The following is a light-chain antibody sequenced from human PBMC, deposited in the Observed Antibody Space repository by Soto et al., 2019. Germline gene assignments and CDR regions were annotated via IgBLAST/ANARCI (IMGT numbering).Light chain of an antibody. CDR3: QQYGSSPRT. Sequence: EIVLTQSPGTLSLSPGERATLSCRASQSVTSSYLAWYQQKPGQAPRLLIYGASSRATGIPDRFSGGGSGTDFTLTISRLEPEDFEVYYCQQYGSSPRTFGQGTKVEIK. J-gene: IGKJ1*01. CDR1: QSVTSSY. V-gene: IGKV3-20*01. CDR2: GAS.